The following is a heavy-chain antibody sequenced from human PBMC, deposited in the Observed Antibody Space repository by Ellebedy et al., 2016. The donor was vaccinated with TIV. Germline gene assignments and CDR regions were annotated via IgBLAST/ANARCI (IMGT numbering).Heavy chain of an antibody. Sequence: SVKVSXXASGGTFSSYAISWVRQAPGQGLEWMGGIIPIFGTANYAQKFQGRVTITADESTSTAYMELSSLRSEDTAVYYCARDRRYYYGSGSFPYYFDYWGQGTLVTVSS. V-gene: IGHV1-69*13. CDR3: ARDRRYYYGSGSFPYYFDY. CDR1: GGTFSSYA. CDR2: IIPIFGTA. J-gene: IGHJ4*02. D-gene: IGHD3-10*01.